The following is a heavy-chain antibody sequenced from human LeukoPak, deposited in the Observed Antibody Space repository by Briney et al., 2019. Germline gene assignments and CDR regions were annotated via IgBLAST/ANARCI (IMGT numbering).Heavy chain of an antibody. CDR1: GDSVSSGSYY. V-gene: IGHV4-31*03. Sequence: PSETLSLTCTVSGDSVSSGSYYWSWIRQHPGKGLEWIGYIYHSGSAYYNSSLKSRVTISVDTSKKQFSLKLSSVTAADTAVYYCARALAAVTGYYFDYWGQGTLVTVSS. CDR2: IYHSGSA. CDR3: ARALAAVTGYYFDY. D-gene: IGHD2-21*02. J-gene: IGHJ4*02.